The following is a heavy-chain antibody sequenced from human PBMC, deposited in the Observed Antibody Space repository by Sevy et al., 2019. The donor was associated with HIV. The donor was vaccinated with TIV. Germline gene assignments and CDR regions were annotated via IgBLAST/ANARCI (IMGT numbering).Heavy chain of an antibody. D-gene: IGHD1-26*01. CDR2: ISYEGTET. CDR3: ARDGGYSIKWYPLY. Sequence: GGYLRLSCAASGFAFSTHAMHWVRQAPGKGLEWVAVISYEGTETFYAASVEGRFTISRDNSKNMLSLRINSLKPEDTAVYYCARDGGYSIKWYPLYWGHGTLVTVSS. CDR1: GFAFSTHA. V-gene: IGHV3-30-3*01. J-gene: IGHJ4*01.